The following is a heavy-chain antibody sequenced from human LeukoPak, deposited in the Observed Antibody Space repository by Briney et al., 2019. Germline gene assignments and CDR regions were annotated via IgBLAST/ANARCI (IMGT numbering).Heavy chain of an antibody. Sequence: GGSLRLSCAASGFTFSNYAMSWVRQAPGKGLEWVSAMSGSGGSTYYADSVKGRFTISRDNSKDTLYLQMNSLRAEDTALYYCAKDQGYSSSWYYFDYWGQGTLVTVSS. J-gene: IGHJ4*02. D-gene: IGHD6-13*01. CDR2: MSGSGGST. V-gene: IGHV3-23*01. CDR1: GFTFSNYA. CDR3: AKDQGYSSSWYYFDY.